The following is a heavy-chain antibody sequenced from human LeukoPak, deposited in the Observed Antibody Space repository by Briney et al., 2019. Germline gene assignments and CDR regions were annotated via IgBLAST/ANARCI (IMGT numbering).Heavy chain of an antibody. V-gene: IGHV3-74*01. CDR3: ARGTGSYYSLGY. J-gene: IGHJ4*02. CDR1: GFTFSSYW. CDR2: IKSDGSST. Sequence: GGSLRLSCAASGFTFSSYWMHWVRQAPGKGLVWVSRIKSDGSSTSYADSVKGRFTISRDNAKNTLYLQMDSLRAEDTAMYYCARGTGSYYSLGYWGQGTLVTVSS. D-gene: IGHD1-26*01.